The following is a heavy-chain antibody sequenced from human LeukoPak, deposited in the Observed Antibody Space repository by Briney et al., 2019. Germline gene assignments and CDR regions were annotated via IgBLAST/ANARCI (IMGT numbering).Heavy chain of an antibody. Sequence: GGSLRLSCAASGFTFSSYGIHWVRQAPGKGLEWVAVISYDGSNKYYADSVKGRFTISRDNSKNTLYLQMNSLRAEDTAVYYCAKDKGPGMVRGVTAADYWGQGTLVTVSS. CDR2: ISYDGSNK. D-gene: IGHD3-10*01. V-gene: IGHV3-30*18. CDR1: GFTFSSYG. CDR3: AKDKGPGMVRGVTAADY. J-gene: IGHJ4*02.